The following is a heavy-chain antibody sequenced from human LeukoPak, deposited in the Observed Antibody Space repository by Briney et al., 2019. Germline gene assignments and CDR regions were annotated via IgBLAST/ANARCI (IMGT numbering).Heavy chain of an antibody. V-gene: IGHV4-4*07. J-gene: IGHJ5*02. D-gene: IGHD6-19*01. CDR1: GDSISNYY. Sequence: SETLSLTCTVSGDSISNYYWSWIRQPAGKGLEWIGRIYTSGSTNYNPSLKSRVTMSVDTSKNQFSLKLSSVTAADTAVYYCARDDSREAWFDPWGQGTLVTVSS. CDR2: IYTSGST. CDR3: ARDDSREAWFDP.